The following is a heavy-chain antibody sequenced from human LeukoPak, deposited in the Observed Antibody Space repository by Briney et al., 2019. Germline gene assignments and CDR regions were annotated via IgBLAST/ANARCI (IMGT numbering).Heavy chain of an antibody. CDR3: ARGPYGDYIDAFDY. D-gene: IGHD4-17*01. Sequence: GGSLRLSCAASGFTFSTYSMNWVRQAPGKGLEWVSYISDSSRKIYYADSVKGRFTISRDNAKNSLYLQMNSLRAEDTAVYYCARGPYGDYIDAFDYWGQGTLDTVSS. CDR1: GFTFSTYS. CDR2: ISDSSRKI. J-gene: IGHJ4*02. V-gene: IGHV3-48*01.